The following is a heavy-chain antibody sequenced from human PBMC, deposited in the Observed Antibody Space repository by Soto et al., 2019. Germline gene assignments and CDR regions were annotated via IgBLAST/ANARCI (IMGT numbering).Heavy chain of an antibody. V-gene: IGHV4-59*01. J-gene: IGHJ5*02. CDR2: IYYSGST. D-gene: IGHD3-22*01. CDR3: ARDLSGEASGYYYWTNLGWSDP. CDR1: GGSISSYY. Sequence: SETLSLTCTVSGGSISSYYWSWIRQPPGKGLEWIGYIYYSGSTNYNPSLKSRVTISVDTSKNQFSLKLSSVTAADTAVYYCARDLSGEASGYYYWTNLGWSDPRGQGTLVTVSS.